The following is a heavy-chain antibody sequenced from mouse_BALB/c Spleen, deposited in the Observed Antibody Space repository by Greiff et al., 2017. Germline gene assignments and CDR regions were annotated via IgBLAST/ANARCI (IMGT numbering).Heavy chain of an antibody. CDR1: GYSFTSYY. J-gene: IGHJ4*01. Sequence: QVQLKQSGPELVKPGASVKISCKASGYSFTSYYIHWVKQRPGQGLEWIGMIHPSDSETRLNQKFKDKATLTVDKSSSTAYMQLSSPTSEDSAVYYCARVGGYSAYYAMDYWGQGTSVTVSS. CDR2: IHPSDSET. D-gene: IGHD2-3*01. V-gene: IGHV1S126*01. CDR3: ARVGGYSAYYAMDY.